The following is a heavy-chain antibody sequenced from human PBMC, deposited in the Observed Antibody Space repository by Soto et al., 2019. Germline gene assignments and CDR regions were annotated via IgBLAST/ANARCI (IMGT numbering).Heavy chain of an antibody. D-gene: IGHD5-18*01. V-gene: IGHV1-69*13. CDR3: ARMASFGSLNWFDP. J-gene: IGHJ5*01. Sequence: SVKVSCKASGGTFSNYGINWVRQAPGQGLEWMGVIIPISGTPNYAQKFQGRVTITADDSTSTAYMELRSLRSEDTAVYYCARMASFGSLNWFDPWGQGTLVTVSS. CDR1: GGTFSNYG. CDR2: IIPISGTP.